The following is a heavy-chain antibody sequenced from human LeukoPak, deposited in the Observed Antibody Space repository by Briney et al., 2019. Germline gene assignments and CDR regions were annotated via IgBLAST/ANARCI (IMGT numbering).Heavy chain of an antibody. J-gene: IGHJ4*02. CDR1: GGTFSSYT. CDR3: ARGPTRITIFGVVITGLIDY. Sequence: SVKVSCKASGGTFSSYTISWVRQAPGQGLEWMGRIIPILGIANYAQKFQGRVTITADKSTSTAYMELSSLRSEDTAVYYCARGPTRITIFGVVITGLIDYWGQGTLVTVSS. V-gene: IGHV1-69*02. D-gene: IGHD3-3*01. CDR2: IIPILGIA.